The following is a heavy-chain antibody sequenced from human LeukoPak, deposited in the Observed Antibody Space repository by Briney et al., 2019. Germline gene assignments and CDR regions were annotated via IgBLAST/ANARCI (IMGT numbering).Heavy chain of an antibody. CDR3: ARDRARGDGYNFDY. Sequence: SETLSLTCTVSGGSISSGGYYWSWIRQPPGKGLEWIGYIYHSGSTYYNPSLKSRVTISVDRSKNQFSLKLSSVTAADTAVYYCARDRARGDGYNFDYWGQGTLVTVSS. CDR1: GGSISSGGYY. CDR2: IYHSGST. V-gene: IGHV4-30-2*01. J-gene: IGHJ4*02. D-gene: IGHD5-24*01.